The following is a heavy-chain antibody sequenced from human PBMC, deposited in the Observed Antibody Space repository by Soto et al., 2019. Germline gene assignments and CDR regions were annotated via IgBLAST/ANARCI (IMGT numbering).Heavy chain of an antibody. CDR1: GYIFTSYA. V-gene: IGHV1-3*04. CDR2: INTGNGNT. Sequence: ASVKVSCKASGYIFTSYAMHWVRQAPGQRLEWMGWINTGNGNTKYSQKFQGRVTNTRDTSASTAYMELSSLRSEDTAVYYRATSGGYSYGYYDYWGQGTLVTVSS. CDR3: ATSGGYSYGYYDY. J-gene: IGHJ4*02. D-gene: IGHD5-18*01.